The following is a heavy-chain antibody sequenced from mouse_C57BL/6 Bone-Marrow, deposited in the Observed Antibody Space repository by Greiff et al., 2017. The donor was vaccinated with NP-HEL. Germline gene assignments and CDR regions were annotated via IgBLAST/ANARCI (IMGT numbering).Heavy chain of an antibody. CDR2: IYPGSGST. D-gene: IGHD2-10*02. CDR1: GYTFTSYW. J-gene: IGHJ2*01. V-gene: IGHV1-55*01. CDR3: ARGGYGNYYFDY. Sequence: VQLQQPGAELVKPGASVKMSCKASGYTFTSYWITWVKQRPGQGLEWIGDIYPGSGSTNYNEKFKSKATLTVDTSSSTAYMQISSLTSEDSAVYYCARGGYGNYYFDYWGQGTTLTVSS.